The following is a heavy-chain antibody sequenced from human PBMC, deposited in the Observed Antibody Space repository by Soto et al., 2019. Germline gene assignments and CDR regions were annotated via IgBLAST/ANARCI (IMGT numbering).Heavy chain of an antibody. CDR2: ISSTTSYI. Sequence: GGSLRLSCAASGFTFTRYSMNWVRQAPGKGLEWVSSISSTTSYIYYGDSMKGRFTISRDNAKNSLYLEMNSLRAEDTAVYYCARESEDLTSNFDYWGQGTMVTVSS. CDR3: ARESEDLTSNFDY. J-gene: IGHJ4*02. CDR1: GFTFTRYS. V-gene: IGHV3-21*06.